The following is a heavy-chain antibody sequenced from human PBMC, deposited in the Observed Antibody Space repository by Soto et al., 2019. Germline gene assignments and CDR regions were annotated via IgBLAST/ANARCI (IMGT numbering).Heavy chain of an antibody. J-gene: IGHJ5*02. Sequence: VGSVRLSCAGSGFTFGDSYMSWIRQAPGKGLEWLSYISPGSRYPAYADSVKGRFTISRDNAKRSLYLQMMSLTAEDTAIYYCVRGGGGGLFDPWGQGTMVTVS. D-gene: IGHD2-15*01. CDR3: VRGGGGGLFDP. V-gene: IGHV3-11*06. CDR2: ISPGSRYP. CDR1: GFTFGDSY.